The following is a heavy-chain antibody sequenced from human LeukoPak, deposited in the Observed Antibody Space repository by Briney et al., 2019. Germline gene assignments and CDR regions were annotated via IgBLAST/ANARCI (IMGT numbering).Heavy chain of an antibody. CDR2: INAGNGNT. J-gene: IGHJ4*02. D-gene: IGHD6-19*01. V-gene: IGHV1-3*01. CDR1: GYTFTSYA. Sequence: ASVKVSCKASGYTFTSYAMHWVRQAPGQRLEWMGWINAGNGNTKYSQKFQGRVTITRDTSASTAYMELSSLRSEDTAVYYCARGRRSANVAGYFDYWGQGTLVTVSS. CDR3: ARGRRSANVAGYFDY.